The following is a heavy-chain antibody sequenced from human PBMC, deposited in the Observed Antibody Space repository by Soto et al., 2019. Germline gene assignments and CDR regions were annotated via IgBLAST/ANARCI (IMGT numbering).Heavy chain of an antibody. J-gene: IGHJ4*02. CDR2: IYYSGDT. V-gene: IGHV4-30-4*08. CDR1: GGSIISGDYY. D-gene: IGHD3-10*01. CDR3: ARHNYGSGSTYFDY. Sequence: SETLSLTCTVSGGSIISGDYYWSWIRQPPGKGLEWIGYIYYSGDTSYNPSLKSRVTISIDTSKNQFSLKLSSVTAADTAVYYCARHNYGSGSTYFDYWGQGTLVTVSS.